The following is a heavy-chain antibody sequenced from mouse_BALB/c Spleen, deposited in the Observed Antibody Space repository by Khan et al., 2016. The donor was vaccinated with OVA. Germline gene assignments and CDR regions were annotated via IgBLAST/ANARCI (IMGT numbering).Heavy chain of an antibody. D-gene: IGHD2-3*01. V-gene: IGHV3-2*02. CDR2: ISSSGST. Sequence: QLEESGPGLVKPSQSLSLTCTVTGYSITSDYAWNWIRQFPGNKLEWMGYISSSGSTNYNPALKSRISITRDTSKNQIFLQLNSVTTEDTATYYCARDGSRYNYAMDYWGQGTSVTVSS. CDR1: GYSITSDYA. CDR3: ARDGSRYNYAMDY. J-gene: IGHJ4*01.